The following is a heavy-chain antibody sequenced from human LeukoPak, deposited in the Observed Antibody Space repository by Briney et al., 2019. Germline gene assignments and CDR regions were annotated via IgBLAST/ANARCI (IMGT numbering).Heavy chain of an antibody. V-gene: IGHV1-24*01. Sequence: EASVKVSCKVSGYTLTELSMHWVLQPPGKGLEWMGGFDPEDGETIYAQKFQGRVTMTEDTSTDTAYMELSSLRSEDTAVYYCATSHIGSYYFDYWGQGTLVTVSP. J-gene: IGHJ4*02. CDR3: ATSHIGSYYFDY. CDR2: FDPEDGET. CDR1: GYTLTELS. D-gene: IGHD6-6*01.